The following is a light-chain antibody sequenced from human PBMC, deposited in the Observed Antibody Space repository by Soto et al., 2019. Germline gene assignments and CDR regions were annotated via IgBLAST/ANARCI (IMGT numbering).Light chain of an antibody. V-gene: IGKV1-9*01. Sequence: IQLTHCPCFQASSLLSSVTITCRASQGITSYLAWYQQKPGKAPNLLIYGASTLQSGVPSRFSGSGSGTDFTLTISSLQAEDFATYCCQQTRSYPSTFGEGTKVDIK. CDR1: QGITSY. CDR2: GAS. CDR3: QQTRSYPST. J-gene: IGKJ3*01.